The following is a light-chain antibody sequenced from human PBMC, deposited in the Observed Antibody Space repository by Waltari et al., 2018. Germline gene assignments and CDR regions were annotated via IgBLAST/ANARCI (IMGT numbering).Light chain of an antibody. Sequence: IVMTQSPATLSVSPGERATISCRASQSVSSNLAWYQQKPGQAPRLLIYGASTRATGIPARFRGSGSGTEFTLTISSLQSEDFAVYYCQQYNNWPSLTFGGGTKVEIK. CDR1: QSVSSN. V-gene: IGKV3-15*01. CDR3: QQYNNWPSLT. J-gene: IGKJ4*01. CDR2: GAS.